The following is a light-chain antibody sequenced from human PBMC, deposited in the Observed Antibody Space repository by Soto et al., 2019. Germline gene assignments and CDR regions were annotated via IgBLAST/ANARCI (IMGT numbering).Light chain of an antibody. Sequence: QSALTQPASVSGSPGQSITISCTGTSSDIGDYNFVSWYQQHPGKAPKLMIYDVNNRPSGVSNRFSGSKSGNTASLTISGLQPEDEADYYCISYTSSSTYVFGSGTKLTVL. CDR3: ISYTSSSTYV. CDR2: DVN. CDR1: SSDIGDYNF. V-gene: IGLV2-14*01. J-gene: IGLJ1*01.